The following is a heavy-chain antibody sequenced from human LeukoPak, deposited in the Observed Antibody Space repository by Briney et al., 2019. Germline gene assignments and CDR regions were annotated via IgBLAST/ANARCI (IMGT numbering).Heavy chain of an antibody. D-gene: IGHD4-11*01. CDR3: ARQTDYRFDY. CDR2: IYPGDSDT. V-gene: IGHV5-51*01. Sequence: PWGSLRLSCKGFGYSFTSYWIGWVRQVPRKGLEWMGIIYPGDSDTRYSPSFQGQVTISADKSISTAYLQWSSLKASDTAMYYCARQTDYRFDYWGQGTLVIVSS. J-gene: IGHJ4*01. CDR1: GYSFTSYW.